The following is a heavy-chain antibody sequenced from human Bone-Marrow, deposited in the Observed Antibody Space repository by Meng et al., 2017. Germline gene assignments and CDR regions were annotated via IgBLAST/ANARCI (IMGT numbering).Heavy chain of an antibody. D-gene: IGHD6-19*01. J-gene: IGHJ4*02. V-gene: IGHV3-21*01. CDR1: GFTFSTYG. Sequence: GGSLRLSCAASGFTFSTYGMNWVRQAPGKGLEWVSYISSSRHIYNADSVKGRFTISRDNAKNLLYLQMNSLRAEDTAVYYCARDLGVAVAAITLDCWGQGTLVTVSS. CDR2: ISSSRHI. CDR3: ARDLGVAVAAITLDC.